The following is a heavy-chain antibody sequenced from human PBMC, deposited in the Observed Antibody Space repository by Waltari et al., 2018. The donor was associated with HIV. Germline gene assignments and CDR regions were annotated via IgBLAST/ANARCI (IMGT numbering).Heavy chain of an antibody. CDR3: AKDPDPYYDFWSGYFPGYFDY. CDR1: GFTFSSYA. J-gene: IGHJ4*02. V-gene: IGHV3-23*01. D-gene: IGHD3-3*01. Sequence: EVQLLESGGGLVQPGGSLRLSCVASGFTFSSYAMNWVRQAPGKGLEWFSAISGSCGSTYYADSVKGRFTISSDNSKNTLYLQMNSLRAEDTAVFYCAKDPDPYYDFWSGYFPGYFDYWGQGTPVTVSS. CDR2: ISGSCGST.